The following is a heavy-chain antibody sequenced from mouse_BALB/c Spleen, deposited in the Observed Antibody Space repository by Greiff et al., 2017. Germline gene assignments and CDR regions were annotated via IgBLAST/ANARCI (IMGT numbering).Heavy chain of an antibody. D-gene: IGHD1-2*01. J-gene: IGHJ4*01. V-gene: IGHV1-80*01. CDR3: ASITTATGAMDY. CDR2: IYPGDGDT. CDR1: GYAFSSYW. Sequence: VQLQQSGAELVRPGSSVKISCKASGYAFSSYWMHWVKQRPGQGLEWIGQIYPGDGDTNYNGKFKGKATLTADKSSSTAYMQLSSLTSEDSAVYFCASITTATGAMDYWGQGTSVTVSS.